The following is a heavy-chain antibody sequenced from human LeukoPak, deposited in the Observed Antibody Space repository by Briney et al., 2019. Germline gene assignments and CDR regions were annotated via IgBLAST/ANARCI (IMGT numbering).Heavy chain of an antibody. Sequence: GGSLSLYCAAAEFTVSSNYMSWVRQAPGKGLEWVSLLYTSGSTYYADSVKGRFTISRDSSKNTLYLQMNDLRGEDTAVYYCAGTTKYYFDYWGQGALVTVSS. D-gene: IGHD1-26*01. CDR1: EFTVSSNY. CDR2: LYTSGST. J-gene: IGHJ4*02. CDR3: AGTTKYYFDY. V-gene: IGHV3-66*01.